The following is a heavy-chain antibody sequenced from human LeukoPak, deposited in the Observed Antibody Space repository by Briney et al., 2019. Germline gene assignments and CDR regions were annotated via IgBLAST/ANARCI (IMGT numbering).Heavy chain of an antibody. Sequence: PGGSLRLSCAASGFTFSSYSMNWVRQAPGKGLGWVSSISNSSSYIYYADSVKGRFTISRDNAKNSLYLQMNSLRAEDTAVYYCARDSGDSSGYYFDAFDIWGQGAMVTVSS. J-gene: IGHJ3*02. CDR3: ARDSGDSSGYYFDAFDI. CDR1: GFTFSSYS. V-gene: IGHV3-21*01. CDR2: ISNSSSYI. D-gene: IGHD3-22*01.